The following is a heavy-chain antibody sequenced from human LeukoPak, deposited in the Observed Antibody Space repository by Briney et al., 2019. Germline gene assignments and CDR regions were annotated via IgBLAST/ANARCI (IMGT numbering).Heavy chain of an antibody. J-gene: IGHJ6*02. Sequence: SETLSLTCTVSGGSISSYYWSWIRQPPGKGLEWIGYIYYSGSTNYNPSLKSRVTISVDTSKNQFSLKLSSVTAAGTAVYYCARLTPGYSSSWYYYGMDVWGQGTTVTVSS. CDR2: IYYSGST. CDR1: GGSISSYY. CDR3: ARLTPGYSSSWYYYGMDV. V-gene: IGHV4-59*08. D-gene: IGHD6-13*01.